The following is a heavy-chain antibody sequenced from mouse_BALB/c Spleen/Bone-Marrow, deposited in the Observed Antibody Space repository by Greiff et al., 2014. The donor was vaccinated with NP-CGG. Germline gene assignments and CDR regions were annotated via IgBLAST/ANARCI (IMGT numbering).Heavy chain of an antibody. CDR3: TRPSFYYGSSYWYFDV. D-gene: IGHD1-1*01. CDR1: GFNIKDTY. Sequence: EVRLQQSGSELVKPGASVKLSCAASGFNIKDTYMHWVKQRPEQGLEWIGRIDPANGDTKYDPKFQGKATITADTSSNTAYLQLSSLTSEDTAVYYCTRPSFYYGSSYWYFDVWGAGTTVTASS. V-gene: IGHV14-3*02. CDR2: IDPANGDT. J-gene: IGHJ1*01.